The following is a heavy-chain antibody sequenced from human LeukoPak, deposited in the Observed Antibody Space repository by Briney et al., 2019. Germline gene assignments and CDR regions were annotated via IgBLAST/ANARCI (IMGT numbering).Heavy chain of an antibody. CDR1: GCTFSSYE. CDR3: ARADYYGSGSYLDPFDY. J-gene: IGHJ4*02. V-gene: IGHV3-48*03. CDR2: ISSSGSTI. D-gene: IGHD3-10*01. Sequence: GGSLRLSCAASGCTFSSYEMNWVRQAPRKGLEWVSYISSSGSTIYYADSVKGRFTISRDNAKNSLYLQMNSLRAEDTAVYYCARADYYGSGSYLDPFDYWGQGTLVTVSS.